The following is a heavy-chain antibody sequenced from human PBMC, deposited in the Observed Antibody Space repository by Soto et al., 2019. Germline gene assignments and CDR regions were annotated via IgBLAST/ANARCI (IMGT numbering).Heavy chain of an antibody. Sequence: SETLSLTCTVSGDSISGYYWSWIRQPPGKGLEWIGYIHYSGSTNYNSSLKSRVTISVDTSKNQFSLNLNSVTAADTAVYYCARQLPDRVLWDYWGQGTLVTVSS. CDR2: IHYSGST. J-gene: IGHJ4*02. V-gene: IGHV4-59*01. D-gene: IGHD3-10*02. CDR3: ARQLPDRVLWDY. CDR1: GDSISGYY.